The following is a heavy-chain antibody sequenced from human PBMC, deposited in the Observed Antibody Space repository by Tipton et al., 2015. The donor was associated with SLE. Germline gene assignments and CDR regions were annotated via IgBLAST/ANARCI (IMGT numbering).Heavy chain of an antibody. J-gene: IGHJ4*02. Sequence: SLRLSCTASGFSVTSSYMNWVRQAPGKGLEWISVMYAGGTTYYGDSMRGRFRISRDTSRNTVYLQMNSLRADDTAVYYCGRDEGMIRGLISRWGQGTLVTVSS. V-gene: IGHV3-66*02. D-gene: IGHD3-10*01. CDR3: GRDEGMIRGLISR. CDR1: GFSVTSSY. CDR2: MYAGGTT.